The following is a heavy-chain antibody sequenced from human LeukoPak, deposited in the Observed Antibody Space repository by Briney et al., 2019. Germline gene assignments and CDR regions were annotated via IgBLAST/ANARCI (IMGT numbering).Heavy chain of an antibody. Sequence: GGSLRLPCAASGFTFSSYAMSWVRQAPGKGLEWVSGISSSGGSTYYADSVKGRFTISRDNSKSTLSLQMNSLRAEDTAVYYCAQNLNPFDSWGQGILVTVSS. V-gene: IGHV3-23*01. J-gene: IGHJ4*02. CDR2: ISSSGGST. CDR3: AQNLNPFDS. D-gene: IGHD2/OR15-2a*01. CDR1: GFTFSSYA.